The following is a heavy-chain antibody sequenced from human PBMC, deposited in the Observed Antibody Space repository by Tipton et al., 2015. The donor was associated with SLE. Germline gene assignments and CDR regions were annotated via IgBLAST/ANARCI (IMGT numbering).Heavy chain of an antibody. D-gene: IGHD6-19*01. CDR2: IYYSGST. J-gene: IGHJ4*02. CDR1: GGSISSSSYY. V-gene: IGHV4-39*07. Sequence: TLSLTCTVSGGSISSSSYYWGWIRQPPGKGLEWIGGIYYSGSTYYNPSLKSRVTISVDTSKNQFSLKLSSVTAADTAVYYCARVYLQWLLGPRGYFDYWGQGTLVTVSS. CDR3: ARVYLQWLLGPRGYFDY.